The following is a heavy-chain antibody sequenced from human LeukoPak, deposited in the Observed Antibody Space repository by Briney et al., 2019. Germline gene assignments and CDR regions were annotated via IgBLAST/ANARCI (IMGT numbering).Heavy chain of an antibody. CDR2: ISSTSAYI. CDR1: GFALKSYS. V-gene: IGHV3-21*01. D-gene: IGHD5/OR15-5a*01. Sequence: PGGSLRLSCAGSGFALKSYSLSWVRQAPGKGLEWVSSISSTSAYIYYADSVKGRFTISRDNVDNVVYLQMNSLGAEDTAVYYCARAAVSGPTGWFDSWGQGTLVIVSS. CDR3: ARAAVSGPTGWFDS. J-gene: IGHJ5*01.